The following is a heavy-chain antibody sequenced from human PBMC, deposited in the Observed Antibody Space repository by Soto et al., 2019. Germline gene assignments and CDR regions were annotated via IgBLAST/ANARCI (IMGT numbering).Heavy chain of an antibody. V-gene: IGHV4-59*01. CDR1: GGSISSYY. CDR2: IYYSGST. CDR3: ARRRAYSGYDYIVY. Sequence: LSKTLSLTCTVSGGSISSYYWSWIRQPPGKGLEWIGYIYYSGSTNYNPSLKNLVTISVDTSKNQFSLKLSSVTAADTAVYYCARRRAYSGYDYIVYWGQGTLVTVSS. D-gene: IGHD5-12*01. J-gene: IGHJ4*02.